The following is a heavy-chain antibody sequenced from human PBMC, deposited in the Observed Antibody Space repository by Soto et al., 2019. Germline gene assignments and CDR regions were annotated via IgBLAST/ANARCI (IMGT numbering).Heavy chain of an antibody. D-gene: IGHD3-22*01. J-gene: IGHJ4*02. CDR1: GGSISSGDYY. CDR2: IYYSGST. Sequence: SETLSLTCTVSGGSISSGDYYWSWIRQPPGKGLEWIGYIYYSGSTYYNQSLKSRVTISVDTSKNQFSLKLSSVTAADTAAYYCATCIPMIFYYWGKGSLVTVSS. V-gene: IGHV4-30-4*01. CDR3: ATCIPMIFYY.